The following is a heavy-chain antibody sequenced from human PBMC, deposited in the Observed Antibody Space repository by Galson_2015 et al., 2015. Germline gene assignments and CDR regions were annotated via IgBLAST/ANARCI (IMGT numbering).Heavy chain of an antibody. CDR2: ISSSSSYI. V-gene: IGHV3-21*01. CDR3: ARYQYCSSTSCYRSSDYYYYYMDV. Sequence: SLRLSCAASGFTFSSYSMNWVRQALGKGLEWVSSISSSSSYIYYADSVKGRFTISRDNAKNSLYLQMNSLRAEDTAVYYCARYQYCSSTSCYRSSDYYYYYMDVWGKGTTVTVSS. D-gene: IGHD2-2*02. CDR1: GFTFSSYS. J-gene: IGHJ6*03.